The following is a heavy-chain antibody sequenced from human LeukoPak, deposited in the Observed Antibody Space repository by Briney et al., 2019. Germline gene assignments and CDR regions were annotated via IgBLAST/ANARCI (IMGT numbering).Heavy chain of an antibody. CDR2: IKHDGSEK. J-gene: IGHJ4*02. CDR1: GFIFTNYF. D-gene: IGHD3-3*01. Sequence: PGGSLRLSCAASGFIFTNYFMSWVRQAPGKGLEWVASIKHDGSEKYYVDSVRGRFTISRDNTMNSLYLQMNSLRAEDTAVYYCARDLTDDFWSGYHFDYWGQGTLVTVSS. CDR3: ARDLTDDFWSGYHFDY. V-gene: IGHV3-7*01.